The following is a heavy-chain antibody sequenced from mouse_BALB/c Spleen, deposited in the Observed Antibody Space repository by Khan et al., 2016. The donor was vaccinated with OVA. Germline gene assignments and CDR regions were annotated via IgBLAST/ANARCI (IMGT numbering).Heavy chain of an antibody. CDR1: GYTFTSYW. CDR2: IYPGNSDI. V-gene: IGHV1-5*01. J-gene: IGHJ2*01. CDR3: TRNGFGNYESWDY. Sequence: VRLQQSGTVLARPGASVKMSCKASGYTFTSYWMHWVKQRPGQGLEWIGAIYPGNSDINYNQKFKGKAKLTAVTSTSTASIALNSLTNEDSAVYYVTRNGFGNYESWDYWGQGTTLTVSS. D-gene: IGHD2-1*01.